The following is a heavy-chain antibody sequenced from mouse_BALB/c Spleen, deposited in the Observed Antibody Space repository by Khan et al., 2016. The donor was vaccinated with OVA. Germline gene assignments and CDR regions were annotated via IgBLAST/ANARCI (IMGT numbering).Heavy chain of an antibody. CDR3: ARATYRYAFVY. CDR2: MIYTGYT. V-gene: IGHV3-8*02. Sequence: EVQLQASGPSLVKPSQTLSLTCSVTGDSITSGYWIWIRKFPGNKLEYMGYMIYTGYTYYNPSLKSRISITRHTSKNQYYLQLNSVTTEDTATYYCARATYRYAFVYWGQGTLVTVSA. J-gene: IGHJ3*01. CDR1: GDSITSGY. D-gene: IGHD2-14*01.